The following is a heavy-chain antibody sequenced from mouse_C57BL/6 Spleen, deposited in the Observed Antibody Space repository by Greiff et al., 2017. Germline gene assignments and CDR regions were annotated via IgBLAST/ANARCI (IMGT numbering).Heavy chain of an antibody. CDR3: TRTLSEGFYWYFDV. J-gene: IGHJ1*03. V-gene: IGHV1-5*01. CDR1: GYTFTSYW. Sequence: VQLQQSGTVLARPGASVKMSCKTSGYTFTSYWMHWVKKRPGQGLEWIGAIYPGNSDTSYNQKFKGKAKLTAVTSASTAYMELSSLTNEDSAVYYCTRTLSEGFYWYFDVWGTGTTVTVSS. CDR2: IYPGNSDT.